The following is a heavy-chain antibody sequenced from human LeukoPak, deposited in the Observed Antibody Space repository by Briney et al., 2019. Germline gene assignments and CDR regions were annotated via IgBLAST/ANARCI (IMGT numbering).Heavy chain of an antibody. D-gene: IGHD3-22*01. CDR3: ARSHSSGYYYVVDYFDY. CDR2: FYVGGAT. Sequence: GGSLRLSCAVSGFSVTNNYMSWVRQAPGKGLEWVSVFYVGGATYYADSVKGRFTISRDNSENTLYLQMNSLRAEDTAVYYCARSHSSGYYYVVDYFDYWGQGTLVTVSS. J-gene: IGHJ4*02. V-gene: IGHV3-53*01. CDR1: GFSVTNNY.